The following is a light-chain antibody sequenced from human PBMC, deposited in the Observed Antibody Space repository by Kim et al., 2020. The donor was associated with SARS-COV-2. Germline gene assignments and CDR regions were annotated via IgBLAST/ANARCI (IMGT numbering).Light chain of an antibody. CDR3: HQSYSTLWT. J-gene: IGKJ1*01. Sequence: DIQMTQSPSSLSASVGDRVSITCRASQSINSYLNWYQQKPGKAPKLLIYAASSLQSGVPSRFSGSGSGTDFTLTISSLQPEDFATYYCHQSYSTLWTFGQGTKVDIK. CDR1: QSINSY. V-gene: IGKV1-39*01. CDR2: AAS.